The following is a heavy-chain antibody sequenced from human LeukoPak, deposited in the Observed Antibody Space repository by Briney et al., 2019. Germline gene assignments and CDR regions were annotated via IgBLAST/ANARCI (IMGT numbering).Heavy chain of an antibody. CDR1: GFTFSSYE. D-gene: IGHD3-9*01. CDR3: ARDRYYDILTGYDY. Sequence: GGSLRLSCAASGFTFSSYEMNWVRQAPGKGLEWVSYISSSGSTIYYADSVKGRFTISRDNAKNSLYLQMNSLRAEDTAVYYCARDRYYDILTGYDYWGQGTLVTVSS. J-gene: IGHJ4*02. V-gene: IGHV3-48*03. CDR2: ISSSGSTI.